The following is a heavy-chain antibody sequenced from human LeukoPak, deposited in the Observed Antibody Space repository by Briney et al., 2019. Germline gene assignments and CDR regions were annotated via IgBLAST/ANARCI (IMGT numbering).Heavy chain of an antibody. V-gene: IGHV1-2*02. Sequence: ASVKVSCKASGYTFTGYYMHWVRQAPGQGLEWMGWINPNSGGTNYAQKFQGRVTMTRDTSISTAYMELSRLRSDDTAVYYCARAAAASDTQHYWGQGTLVTVSS. D-gene: IGHD6-13*01. J-gene: IGHJ4*02. CDR2: INPNSGGT. CDR1: GYTFTGYY. CDR3: ARAAAASDTQHY.